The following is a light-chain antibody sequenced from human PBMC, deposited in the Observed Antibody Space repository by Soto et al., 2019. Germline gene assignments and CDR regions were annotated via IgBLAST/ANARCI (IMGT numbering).Light chain of an antibody. Sequence: QSVLTQPPSMSAAPGQMVAISCSGTSSNIGDNSVSWYQHFPGTSPNVLIYDNNRRPSGIPDRFSGSKSGTAATLTIIGLQTGDEADYYCATWDSALSAGVFGGGTKLTVL. CDR3: ATWDSALSAGV. V-gene: IGLV1-51*01. J-gene: IGLJ3*02. CDR2: DNN. CDR1: SSNIGDNS.